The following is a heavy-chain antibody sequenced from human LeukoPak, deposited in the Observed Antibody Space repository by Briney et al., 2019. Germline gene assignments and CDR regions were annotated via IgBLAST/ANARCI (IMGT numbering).Heavy chain of an antibody. J-gene: IGHJ6*02. V-gene: IGHV1-18*01. Sequence: ASVKVSCKASGYTFTSYGISWVRQAPGQGLEGMGWISAYNGNTNYAQKLQGRVTMTTDTSTSTAYMELRSLRSDDTAVYYCARDREPVYSSSSYGMDVWGQGTTVTVSS. CDR3: ARDREPVYSSSSYGMDV. D-gene: IGHD6-13*01. CDR1: GYTFTSYG. CDR2: ISAYNGNT.